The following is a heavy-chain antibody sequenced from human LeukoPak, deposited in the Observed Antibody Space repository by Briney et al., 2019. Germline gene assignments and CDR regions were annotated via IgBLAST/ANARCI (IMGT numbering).Heavy chain of an antibody. CDR3: ARAMGKSYYFDY. J-gene: IGHJ4*02. Sequence: SETLSLTCTVSGGSISSSSYYWGWIRQPPGKGLEWIGSIYYSGSTYYNPSLKSRVTISVDTSKNQSSLKLSSVTAADTAVYYCARAMGKSYYFDYWGQGTLVTVSS. V-gene: IGHV4-39*01. CDR2: IYYSGST. CDR1: GGSISSSSYY. D-gene: IGHD1-26*01.